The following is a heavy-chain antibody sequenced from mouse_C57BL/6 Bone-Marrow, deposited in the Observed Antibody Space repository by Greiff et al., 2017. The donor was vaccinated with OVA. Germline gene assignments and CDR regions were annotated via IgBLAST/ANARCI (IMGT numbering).Heavy chain of an antibody. CDR1: GYTFTSYW. CDR2: IDPSDSYT. Sequence: QVQLQQPGAELVMPGASVKLSCKASGYTFTSYWMHWVKQRPGQGLEWIGEIDPSDSYTNYNQKFKGKSTLTVDKYSSKAYMQLSSLTSEDSAVYYCARDYSKGDYAMDYWGQGTSVTVSS. CDR3: ARDYSKGDYAMDY. D-gene: IGHD2-5*01. V-gene: IGHV1-69*01. J-gene: IGHJ4*01.